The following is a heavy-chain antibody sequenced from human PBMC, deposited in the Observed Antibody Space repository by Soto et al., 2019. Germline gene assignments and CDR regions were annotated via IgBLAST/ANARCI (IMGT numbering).Heavy chain of an antibody. Sequence: EAHLVGSGGGLVQPGGSLRLSCAASGFAVSANYLSWVRQAPGKGLEWVSLIYSGGDTDYADSVRGRFTISRDKSKNTLYLQMNSLKAEDPSVYYCATRMTTAPYWGQGALVNVSS. V-gene: IGHV3-66*01. CDR1: GFAVSANY. D-gene: IGHD4-17*01. J-gene: IGHJ4*02. CDR3: ATRMTTAPY. CDR2: IYSGGDT.